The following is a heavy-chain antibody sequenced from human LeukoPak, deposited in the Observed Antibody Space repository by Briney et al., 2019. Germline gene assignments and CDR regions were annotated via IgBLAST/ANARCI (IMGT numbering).Heavy chain of an antibody. CDR3: AREGSMTARPFVSIDY. J-gene: IGHJ4*02. Sequence: PSETLSLTCTVSGGSLSTYYWSWIRQPAAKGLEWIGRIHTSGNTDYNPSLKSRVTMSVGTSKNQFYLKLSSVTAADTAVYYCAREGSMTARPFVSIDYWGQGTLVTISS. CDR1: GGSLSTYY. CDR2: IHTSGNT. V-gene: IGHV4-4*07. D-gene: IGHD6-6*01.